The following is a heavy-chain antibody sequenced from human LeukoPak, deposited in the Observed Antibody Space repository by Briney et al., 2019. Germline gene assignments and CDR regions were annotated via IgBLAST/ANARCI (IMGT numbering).Heavy chain of an antibody. CDR2: IYHSGST. J-gene: IGHJ4*02. Sequence: SETLSLTCTVSGYSISSGYYWGWLRQPPGKGLEWIGSIYHSGSTYYNPSLKSRVTISVDTSKNQFSLKLSSVTAADTAVYYCARDLPVGYWGQGTLVTVSS. CDR3: ARDLPVGY. V-gene: IGHV4-38-2*02. CDR1: GYSISSGYY.